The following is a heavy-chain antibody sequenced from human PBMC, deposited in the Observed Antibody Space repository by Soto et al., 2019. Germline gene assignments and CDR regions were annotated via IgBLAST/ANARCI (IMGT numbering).Heavy chain of an antibody. CDR1: GGSISSGDYY. CDR2: IYYSGST. CDR3: TRAPHYDFWNGDAEYYFDY. V-gene: IGHV4-30-4*01. Sequence: TLSLTCTVSGGSISSGDYYWSWIRQPPGKGLEWIGYIYYSGSTYYNPSLKSRVTISVDTSKNQFSLKLSSVTAADTAVYYFTRAPHYDFWNGDAEYYFDYWGKGTPLTVSS. D-gene: IGHD3-3*01. J-gene: IGHJ4*02.